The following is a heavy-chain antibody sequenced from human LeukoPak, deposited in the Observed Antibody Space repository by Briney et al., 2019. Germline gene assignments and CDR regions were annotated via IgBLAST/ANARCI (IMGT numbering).Heavy chain of an antibody. V-gene: IGHV3-15*01. J-gene: IGHJ4*02. Sequence: GGSLRLSCAVSGLKFSDAWMSWVRQAPGKGLEWVGRIKSKGAGGTTEYAAPVKGRFIISRDDSKNMVYLEMNSLETEETAVYYCTHGTQFARLFLLFDFWGQGTLVTVSS. CDR2: IKSKGAGGTT. CDR1: GLKFSDAW. CDR3: THGTQFARLFLLFDF. D-gene: IGHD3-9*01.